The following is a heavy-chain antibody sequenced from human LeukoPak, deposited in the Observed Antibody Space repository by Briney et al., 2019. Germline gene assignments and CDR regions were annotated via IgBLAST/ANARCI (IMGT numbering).Heavy chain of an antibody. CDR1: GGSISSYY. CDR2: IYYSGST. CDR3: ARVGSEGYYHADAFDI. Sequence: SETLSLTCTVSGGSISSYYWSWIRQPPGKGLEWLGYIYYSGSTNYNPSLKSRVTISVDTSKNQFSLKLSSVTAADTAVYYCARVGSEGYYHADAFDIWGQGTMVTVSS. V-gene: IGHV4-59*01. J-gene: IGHJ3*02. D-gene: IGHD3-3*01.